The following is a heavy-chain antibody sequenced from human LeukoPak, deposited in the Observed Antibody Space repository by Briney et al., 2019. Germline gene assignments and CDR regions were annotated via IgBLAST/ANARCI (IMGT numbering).Heavy chain of an antibody. Sequence: PSETLSLTCTVSGGSISSYYWNWIRQPPGKGLEWVGYIYYSGNTNYNPSLKSRVTISVDTSKNHFSLKLSSVTASDTAVYYCARQPPCDGCGMDVWGQGTTVTVSS. CDR1: GGSISSYY. D-gene: IGHD3-10*01. V-gene: IGHV4-59*08. CDR3: ARQPPCDGCGMDV. CDR2: IYYSGNT. J-gene: IGHJ6*02.